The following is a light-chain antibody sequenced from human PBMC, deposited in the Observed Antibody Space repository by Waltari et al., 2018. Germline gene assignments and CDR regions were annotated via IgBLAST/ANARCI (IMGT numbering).Light chain of an antibody. CDR2: GNN. Sequence: QSVLTQPPSVSAAPGQRVTIPCSGSRSNIAQNYLSWYQQLPGTAPKLLTYGNNRRPAGIPDRFSDSKSGTSATLDITGLQTGDEADYYCGTWDSSLRVAVFGGGTKLTVL. J-gene: IGLJ3*02. V-gene: IGLV1-51*01. CDR1: RSNIAQNY. CDR3: GTWDSSLRVAV.